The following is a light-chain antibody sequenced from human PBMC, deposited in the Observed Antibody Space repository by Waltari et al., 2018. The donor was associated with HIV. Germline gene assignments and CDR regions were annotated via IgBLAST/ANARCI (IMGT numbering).Light chain of an antibody. CDR2: KCS. J-gene: IGKJ1*01. CDR1: RTLLSADAVTY. CDR3: MQHPHGPRT. V-gene: IGKV2-30*01. Sequence: DVLLTQSPLSLPVTLGQPASISCQSDRTLLSADAVTYLSWFQQRTGQAPRRLFYKCSRRDTGAPDRFSSSGSGANFTLAFGAVEAEDVATYFCMQHPHGPRTFGPGTTVVI.